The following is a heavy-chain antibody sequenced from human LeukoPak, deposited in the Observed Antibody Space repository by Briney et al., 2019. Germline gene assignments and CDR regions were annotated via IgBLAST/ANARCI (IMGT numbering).Heavy chain of an antibody. CDR1: GYTLTELS. CDR2: FDPEDGET. J-gene: IGHJ3*02. Sequence: ASVKVSCKVSGYTLTELSMHWGRQAPGKGLEWMGGFDPEDGETIYAQKFQGRVTMTEDTSTDTAYMELSSLRSEDTAVYYCATERSGSYYNGDAAFDIWGQGTMVTVSS. D-gene: IGHD3-10*01. CDR3: ATERSGSYYNGDAAFDI. V-gene: IGHV1-24*01.